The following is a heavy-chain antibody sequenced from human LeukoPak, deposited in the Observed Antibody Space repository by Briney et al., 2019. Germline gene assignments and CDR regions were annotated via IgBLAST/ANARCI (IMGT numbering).Heavy chain of an antibody. CDR1: GFTFAHAW. CDR2: ISSDGSST. J-gene: IGHJ4*02. D-gene: IGHD4-17*01. V-gene: IGHV3-74*01. Sequence: PGGSLRLSCAASGFTFAHAWMTWVRQAPGKGLVWLSRISSDGSSTNYADSVKGRFTISRDNAKNTLYLQMNSLRAEDTAVYYCARDYGEGGYYFDYWGQGTLVTVSS. CDR3: ARDYGEGGYYFDY.